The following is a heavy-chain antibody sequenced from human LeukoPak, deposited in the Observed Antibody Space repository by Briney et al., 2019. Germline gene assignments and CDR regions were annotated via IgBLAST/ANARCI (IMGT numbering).Heavy chain of an antibody. Sequence: SETLSLTCAVSGDSINNTHWWSWIRQPPGKGLEWIGEIYQSGDANYNPSLKSRATISVDTSKNQFSLKLSSVTAADTATYYCVRSSRGSTGHQSFDYWGQGTLVTVSS. D-gene: IGHD2-8*02. CDR2: IYQSGDA. CDR1: GDSINNTHW. J-gene: IGHJ4*02. V-gene: IGHV4-4*02. CDR3: VRSSRGSTGHQSFDY.